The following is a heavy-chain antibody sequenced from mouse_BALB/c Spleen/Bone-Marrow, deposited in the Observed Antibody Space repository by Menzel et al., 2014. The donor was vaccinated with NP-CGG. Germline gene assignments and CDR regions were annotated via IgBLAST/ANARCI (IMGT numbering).Heavy chain of an antibody. CDR1: GYTFTDYN. D-gene: IGHD1-2*01. V-gene: IGHV1S29*02. J-gene: IGHJ3*01. Sequence: EVQLVESGPELVKPGASVKISCKASGYTFTDYNMHWVQQSHGKSLEWIGYTYPYNGGTGYNQKFKSKATLTVDNSSSTAYMELRSLTSEDSAVYYCARRFITTAAWFAYWGQGTLVTVSA. CDR3: ARRFITTAAWFAY. CDR2: TYPYNGGT.